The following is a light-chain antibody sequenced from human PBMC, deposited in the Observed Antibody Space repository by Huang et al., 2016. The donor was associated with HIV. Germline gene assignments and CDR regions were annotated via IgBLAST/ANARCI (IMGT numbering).Light chain of an antibody. J-gene: IGKJ4*01. V-gene: IGKV3-11*01. Sequence: IVLTQSPATLAWYPGERVTLSCRASQSVCNYIAWYQQHPGQSPKLLIYDTSNRATGPPVRFSGSGSGTDFTLTISSLESEDFAVYYCQQRSSGVTFGGGTKVQVK. CDR1: QSVCNY. CDR2: DTS. CDR3: QQRSSGVT.